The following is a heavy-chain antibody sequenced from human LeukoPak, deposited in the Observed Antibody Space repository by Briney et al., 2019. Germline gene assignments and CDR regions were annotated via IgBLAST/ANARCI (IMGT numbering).Heavy chain of an antibody. Sequence: ASVKVSCKASGYTFTGYYMHWVRQAPGQGLEWMGWINPNSGGTNYAQKFQGRVTMTRDTSISTAYMELSRLRSDDTAVYYCARDQGRYFDWLLADNWFAPWGQGTLVTVSS. J-gene: IGHJ5*02. D-gene: IGHD3-9*01. CDR1: GYTFTGYY. V-gene: IGHV1-2*02. CDR2: INPNSGGT. CDR3: ARDQGRYFDWLLADNWFAP.